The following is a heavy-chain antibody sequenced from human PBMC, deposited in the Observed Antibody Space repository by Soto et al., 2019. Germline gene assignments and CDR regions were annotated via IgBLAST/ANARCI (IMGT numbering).Heavy chain of an antibody. D-gene: IGHD4-17*01. CDR3: ANPQGWPVTPFDH. V-gene: IGHV3-23*01. CDR2: ISGFGDDT. J-gene: IGHJ4*02. CDR1: GFTFSSFG. Sequence: EVQLLESGGGLVQPGGSLRLSCAVSGFTFSSFGMSWVRQTPGKGLEWVSAISGFGDDTYYADSVKGRFTISRDNSKNMLYLQMNSLRADDTAVYYCANPQGWPVTPFDHWGQGTLVTVSS.